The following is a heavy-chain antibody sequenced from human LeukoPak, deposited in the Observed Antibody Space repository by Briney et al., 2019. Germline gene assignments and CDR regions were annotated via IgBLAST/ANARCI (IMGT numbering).Heavy chain of an antibody. CDR2: IYYSGTT. CDR3: ARASYCSSTSCYTYWYFDL. J-gene: IGHJ2*01. D-gene: IGHD2-2*02. CDR1: GGSLSSGDYY. Sequence: SETLSLTCTVSGGSLSSGDYYWSWIRQPPGTGLEWIGYIYYSGTTYYNPSLKSRVTISVDTSKNQFSLKLSSVTAADTAVYYCARASYCSSTSCYTYWYFDLWGRGTLVTVSS. V-gene: IGHV4-30-4*01.